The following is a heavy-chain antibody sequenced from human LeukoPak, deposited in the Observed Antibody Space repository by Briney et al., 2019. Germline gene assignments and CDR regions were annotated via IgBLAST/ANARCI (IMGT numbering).Heavy chain of an antibody. CDR2: ISYSGST. J-gene: IGHJ4*02. CDR1: GGSISSSGYY. V-gene: IGHV4-39*01. D-gene: IGHD3-3*01. CDR3: LRWDNDFWSGYFLDH. Sequence: YPSETLSLTCTVSGGSISSSGYYWGWIRQPPGKGLEWIGSISYSGSTYYTPSLKSRVTISVDTSKNQFSLKLRSVTAADTAVYARLRWDNDFWSGYFLDHWGQGTLVTVSS.